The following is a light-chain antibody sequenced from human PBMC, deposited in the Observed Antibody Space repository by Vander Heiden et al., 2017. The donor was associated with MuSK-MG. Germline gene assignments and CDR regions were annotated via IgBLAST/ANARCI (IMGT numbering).Light chain of an antibody. CDR3: QQSDSTPHT. V-gene: IGKV1-39*01. CDR2: AAS. CDR1: QSISSY. Sequence: DIQVTQSPSSLSASVGDRVTITCRASQSISSYLHWYQQKPGKAPKLLIYAASSLQSGVPSRCSGSGSETDFTLTISRLQPEDFATYYCQQSDSTPHTFGQGTKVEIK. J-gene: IGKJ1*01.